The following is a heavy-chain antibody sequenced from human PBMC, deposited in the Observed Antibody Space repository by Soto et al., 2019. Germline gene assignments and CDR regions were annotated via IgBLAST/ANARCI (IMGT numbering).Heavy chain of an antibody. Sequence: SETLSLTCAVYGGSFSGYYWSWIRQPPGKGLEWIGEINHSGSTNYNPSLKSRVTISVDTSKNQFSLKLSSVTAADTAVYYCARRRGMATITYWYFDLGGRGTLVTVSS. J-gene: IGHJ2*01. D-gene: IGHD5-12*01. CDR1: GGSFSGYY. CDR3: ARRRGMATITYWYFDL. V-gene: IGHV4-34*01. CDR2: INHSGST.